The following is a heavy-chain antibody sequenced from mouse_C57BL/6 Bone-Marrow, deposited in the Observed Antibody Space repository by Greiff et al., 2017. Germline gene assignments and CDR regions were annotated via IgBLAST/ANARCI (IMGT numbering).Heavy chain of an antibody. V-gene: IGHV1-69*01. D-gene: IGHD2-5*01. CDR3: ARDYSNLYYFDY. CDR2: IDPSDSYT. J-gene: IGHJ2*01. CDR1: GYTFTSYW. Sequence: VKLVESGAELVMPGASVKLSCKASGYTFTSYWMHWVKQRPGQGLEWIGEIDPSDSYTNYNQKFKGKSTLTVDKSSSTAYMQLSSLTSEDSAVYYCARDYSNLYYFDYWGQGTTLTVSS.